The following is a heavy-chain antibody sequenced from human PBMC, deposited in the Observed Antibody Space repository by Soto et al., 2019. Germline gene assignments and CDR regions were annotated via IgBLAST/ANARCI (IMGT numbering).Heavy chain of an antibody. J-gene: IGHJ4*02. D-gene: IGHD2-2*01. CDR2: IKEDASEE. V-gene: IGHV3-7*01. CDR1: GFTFSTYW. Sequence: EVQLVQSGGDLVQPGGSLRLSWVASGFTFSTYWMTWVRQAPGMGLEWVAGIKEDASEELYVDSVKGRFSVSRDNAKNSLYLQPNSLSAEDTAVYYCATAISSPFSNFDYWGQGSLVTVSS. CDR3: ATAISSPFSNFDY.